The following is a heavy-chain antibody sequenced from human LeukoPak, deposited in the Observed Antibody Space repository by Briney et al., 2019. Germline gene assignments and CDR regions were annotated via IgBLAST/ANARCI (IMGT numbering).Heavy chain of an antibody. CDR1: GGSFSGYY. J-gene: IGHJ6*03. CDR3: ARTPARGYSGYDPYYYYYYMDV. D-gene: IGHD5-12*01. CDR2: INHSGST. V-gene: IGHV4-34*01. Sequence: SETLSLTCAVYGGSFSGYYWSWIRQPPGKGLEWIGEINHSGSTNYNPSLKSRVTISVDTSKNQFSLKLSSVTAADTAVYYCARTPARGYSGYDPYYYYYYMDVWGKGTTVTISS.